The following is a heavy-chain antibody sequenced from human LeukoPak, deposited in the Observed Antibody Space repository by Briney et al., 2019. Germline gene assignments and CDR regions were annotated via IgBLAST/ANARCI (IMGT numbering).Heavy chain of an antibody. CDR1: GFTVSSNY. J-gene: IGHJ3*02. CDR3: ARSGGNYYSI. D-gene: IGHD1-26*01. V-gene: IGHV3-53*04. Sequence: GGSLRLSCAASGFTVSSNYMSWVRQAPGKGLEWVSFIYGGSNTFYADSVKGRFTISRHNSKNTLYLQMNSLRPEDTAVYYCARSGGNYYSIWGQGTMVTVSS. CDR2: IYGGSNT.